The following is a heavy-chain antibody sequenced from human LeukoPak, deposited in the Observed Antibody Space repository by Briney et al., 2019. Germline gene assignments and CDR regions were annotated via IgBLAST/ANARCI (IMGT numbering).Heavy chain of an antibody. Sequence: PSETLSLTCTVSGYSISSGYYWSWIRQPPGKGLEWIGYIYYSGSTNYNPSLKSRVTISVDTSKNQFSLKLSSVTAADTAVYYCARDDGYSFAFDIWGQGTMVTVSS. CDR2: IYYSGST. D-gene: IGHD5-18*01. J-gene: IGHJ3*02. CDR1: GYSISSGYY. CDR3: ARDDGYSFAFDI. V-gene: IGHV4-61*01.